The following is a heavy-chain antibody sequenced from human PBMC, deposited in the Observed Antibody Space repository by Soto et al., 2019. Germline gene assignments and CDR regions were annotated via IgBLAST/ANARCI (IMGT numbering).Heavy chain of an antibody. CDR1: GGSISRYD. D-gene: IGHD5-18*01. V-gene: IGHV4-59*08. Sequence: PSETLSLTFTVPGGSISRYDWSWIRQPPGKGLEWIGYIYYSGSTNYNPSLKSRVTISVDTSKNPFSLKLSSVTAADTAVYYCPRRSHGYSYGYYFDYWRQGTLVTVS. CDR3: PRRSHGYSYGYYFDY. CDR2: IYYSGST. J-gene: IGHJ4*02.